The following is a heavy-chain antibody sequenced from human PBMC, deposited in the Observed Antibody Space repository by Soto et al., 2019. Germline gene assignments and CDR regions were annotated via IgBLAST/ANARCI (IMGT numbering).Heavy chain of an antibody. CDR2: MDPITGGT. CDR1: GYNLGAYY. D-gene: IGHD2-2*01. V-gene: IGHV1-2*02. Sequence: QVQLEQSGAEVKQPGASVKVSCKASGYNLGAYYTYWVRQAPGRGLEWVGLMDPITGGTDYEERLRDRVTMTRDTSTSTAYMDLRSLTSDDTAVYYCARVIPGVEAWFDPWGQGTLVTVSS. CDR3: ARVIPGVEAWFDP. J-gene: IGHJ5*02.